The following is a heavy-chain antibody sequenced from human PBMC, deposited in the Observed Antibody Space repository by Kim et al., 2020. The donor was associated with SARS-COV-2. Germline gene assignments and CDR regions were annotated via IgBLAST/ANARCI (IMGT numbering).Heavy chain of an antibody. V-gene: IGHV3-74*01. CDR2: INSDGSST. D-gene: IGHD3-22*01. J-gene: IGHJ3*02. Sequence: GGSLRLSCAASGFTFSSYCMHLVRQAPGKGLVWVSRINSDGSSTSYADSVKGRFTISRDNAKNTLYLQMNSLRAEDTAVYYCARGSYDSSGYYYGAFDIWGQGTMVTVSS. CDR1: GFTFSSYC. CDR3: ARGSYDSSGYYYGAFDI.